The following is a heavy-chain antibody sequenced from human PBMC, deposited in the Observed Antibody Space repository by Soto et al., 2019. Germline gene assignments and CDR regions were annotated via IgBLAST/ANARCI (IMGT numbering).Heavy chain of an antibody. Sequence: GASLRLSCASSGITFSSYSINWVRQAPGKGLERVSSISSSSSYIYYADSVKCRFTISRDNAKNSLYLQMNSLRAEDTAVYYCAGASGYDAYYYYGMDVWGQGTTVTVSS. J-gene: IGHJ6*02. CDR2: ISSSSSYI. CDR3: AGASGYDAYYYYGMDV. V-gene: IGHV3-21*01. CDR1: GITFSSYS. D-gene: IGHD3-22*01.